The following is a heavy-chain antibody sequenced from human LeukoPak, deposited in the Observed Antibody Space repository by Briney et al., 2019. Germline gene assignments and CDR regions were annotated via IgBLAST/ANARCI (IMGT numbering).Heavy chain of an antibody. J-gene: IGHJ4*02. Sequence: PGGSLRLSCAASGFTFSSYTMNWVRQAPGKGLEWVSGITGSGATTYYADSVKGRFTISRDNSKNTLYLRMNSLRAEDTAVYYCAKASGSGSFDYWGQGTLVTVSS. CDR3: AKASGSGSFDY. CDR2: ITGSGATT. D-gene: IGHD3-10*01. V-gene: IGHV3-23*01. CDR1: GFTFSSYT.